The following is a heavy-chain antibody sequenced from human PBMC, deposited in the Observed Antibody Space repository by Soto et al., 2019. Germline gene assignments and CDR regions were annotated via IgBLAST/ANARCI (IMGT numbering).Heavy chain of an antibody. CDR2: VYYTGST. Sequence: GTLCLTSSVSGGSISGSYWSWIRQSPGKGLEWLGYVYYTGSTNYSPSLRSRVSISVDTSKNEFSLRLSSVTAADTAVYFCARSVAVPGAHIDYWGQGTQVTVSS. V-gene: IGHV4-59*01. CDR3: ARSVAVPGAHIDY. J-gene: IGHJ4*02. CDR1: GGSISGSY. D-gene: IGHD6-19*01.